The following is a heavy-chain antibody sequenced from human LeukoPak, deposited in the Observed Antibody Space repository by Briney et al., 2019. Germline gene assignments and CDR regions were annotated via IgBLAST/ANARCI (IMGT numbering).Heavy chain of an antibody. D-gene: IGHD6-6*01. Sequence: ASVKVSCKASGYTFTNFPIHWVRQAPGQRLEWMGWINAGNGNTKYSQKFQGRVTITRDTSATTAYMELSSLRSDDTAVYYCARLDSSSSNYWGQGTLVTVSS. J-gene: IGHJ4*02. V-gene: IGHV1-3*01. CDR1: GYTFTNFP. CDR2: INAGNGNT. CDR3: ARLDSSSSNY.